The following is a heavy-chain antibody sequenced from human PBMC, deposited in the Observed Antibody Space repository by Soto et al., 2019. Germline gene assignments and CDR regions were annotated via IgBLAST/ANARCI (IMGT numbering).Heavy chain of an antibody. CDR2: IYTSGST. J-gene: IGHJ4*02. Sequence: SETLSLTWTVAGGSVSIYYWSWIRQPAGKGLEWIGRIYTSGSTNYNPSLKSRVTMTRDTSMSTAYVELSRLTSDDTAVYYCASAAVTGTAGLDFWGQGTLVTVSS. CDR3: ASAAVTGTAGLDF. CDR1: GGSVSIYY. D-gene: IGHD6-19*01. V-gene: IGHV4-4*07.